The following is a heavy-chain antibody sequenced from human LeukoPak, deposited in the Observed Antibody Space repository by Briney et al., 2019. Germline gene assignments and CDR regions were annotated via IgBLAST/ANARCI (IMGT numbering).Heavy chain of an antibody. V-gene: IGHV1-18*01. J-gene: IGHJ4*02. CDR1: GSTFTSYG. Sequence: ASVKVSCKASGSTFTSYGISWVRQAPGQGLEWMGWISAYNGNTNYAQKLQGRVTMTTDTSTSTAYMELRSLRSDDTAVYYCARVPLGWFGEFDEYYFDYWGQGTLVTVSS. CDR3: ARVPLGWFGEFDEYYFDY. CDR2: ISAYNGNT. D-gene: IGHD3-10*01.